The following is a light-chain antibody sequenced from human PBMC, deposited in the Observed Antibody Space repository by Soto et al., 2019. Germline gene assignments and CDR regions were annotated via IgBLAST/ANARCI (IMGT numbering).Light chain of an antibody. Sequence: ETVMTESPGTLSVSLGERATLSCGASQSVSIHLAWYHQKPGQAPRLLIYDTSTRATGIPARFSGSGSGTDFTLSISGLEPEDFAVYYCQQYFDWPITFGQGTRLEI. CDR2: DTS. CDR3: QQYFDWPIT. J-gene: IGKJ5*01. CDR1: QSVSIH. V-gene: IGKV3-15*01.